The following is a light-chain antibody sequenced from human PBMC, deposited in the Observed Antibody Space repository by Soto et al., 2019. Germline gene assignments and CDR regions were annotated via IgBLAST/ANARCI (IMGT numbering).Light chain of an antibody. J-gene: IGKJ5*01. V-gene: IGKV3-15*01. CDR2: GAS. CDR1: QSVNSD. Sequence: EIVMTQSPATLSVSPGERATLSCRASQSVNSDLAWYQQKPGQAPRLLIYGASTRATGIPARFSGSGSGTEFTLTISSLQSEDFAVYFCQQRQYWPPITFGQGTRLEI. CDR3: QQRQYWPPIT.